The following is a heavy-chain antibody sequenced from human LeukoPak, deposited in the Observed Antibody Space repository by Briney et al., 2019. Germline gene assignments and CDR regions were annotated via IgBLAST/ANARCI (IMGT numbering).Heavy chain of an antibody. CDR3: ARKRPNYFDY. V-gene: IGHV3-74*01. CDR1: GFTFSSYW. J-gene: IGHJ4*02. CDR2: ISTDGSTT. Sequence: GGSLRLSCAASGFTFSSYWMHWVRQAPGKGLVWVSRISTDGSTTTYADSVKGRFTISRDNAKNTAYLQMNSLRAEDTALYYCARKRPNYFDYWGQGTLVTVSS.